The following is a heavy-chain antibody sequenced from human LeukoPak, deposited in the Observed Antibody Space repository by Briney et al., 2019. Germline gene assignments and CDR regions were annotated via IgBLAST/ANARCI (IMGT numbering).Heavy chain of an antibody. CDR2: IRYDGSNK. J-gene: IGHJ3*02. Sequence: GGSLRLSCAASGFTFSSYGMHWVRQAPGKGLEWVAFIRYDGSNKYYADSVKGRFTISRDNSKNTLYLQMNSLRAEDTAVYYCARVLGYCSSTSCYLPAERAFDIWGQGTMVTVSS. V-gene: IGHV3-30*02. D-gene: IGHD2-2*01. CDR1: GFTFSSYG. CDR3: ARVLGYCSSTSCYLPAERAFDI.